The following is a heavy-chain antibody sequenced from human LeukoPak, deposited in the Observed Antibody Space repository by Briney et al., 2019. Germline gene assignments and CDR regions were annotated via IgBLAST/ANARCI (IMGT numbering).Heavy chain of an antibody. D-gene: IGHD4-17*01. J-gene: IGHJ4*02. V-gene: IGHV3-23*04. CDR3: AKDRVRGDYGKYYFDY. CDR2: ISGSGGRK. CDR1: GFTFSDYA. Sequence: VQLVESGGGVVQPGGSLRLSCAASGFTFSDYAMSWVRQAPGKGLEWVSGISGSGGRKYYADSVKGRFTISRDNSKNTLYVQMNDLRAEDTAVYYCAKDRVRGDYGKYYFDYWGQGTLVTVSP.